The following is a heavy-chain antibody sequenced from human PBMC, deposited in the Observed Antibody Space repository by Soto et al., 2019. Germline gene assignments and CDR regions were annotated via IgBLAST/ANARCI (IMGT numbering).Heavy chain of an antibody. J-gene: IGHJ4*02. D-gene: IGHD4-17*01. Sequence: GGSLRLSCAASGFTFSSYGMHWVRQAPGKGLEWVAVISYDGSNKYYADSVKGRFTISRDNSKNTLYLQMNSLRAEDTAVYYCAKDPRGAFYGDPYYFDYWGQGTLVTVSS. CDR2: ISYDGSNK. V-gene: IGHV3-30*18. CDR1: GFTFSSYG. CDR3: AKDPRGAFYGDPYYFDY.